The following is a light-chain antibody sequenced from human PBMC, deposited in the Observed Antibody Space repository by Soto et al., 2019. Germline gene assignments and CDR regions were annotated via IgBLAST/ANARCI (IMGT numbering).Light chain of an antibody. J-gene: IGKJ5*01. CDR2: RAS. CDR1: SNW. V-gene: IGKV1-5*03. CDR3: QQYNSYALT. Sequence: SNWLACYQHRPGRAPTLLISRASTLESGVPPRFSGSGFGTEFTLTIDSLQPDDFGTYYCQQYNSYALTFGQGTRLEIK.